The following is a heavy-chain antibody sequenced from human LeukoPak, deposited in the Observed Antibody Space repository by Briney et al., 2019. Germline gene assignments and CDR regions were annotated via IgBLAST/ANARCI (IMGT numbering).Heavy chain of an antibody. CDR3: AKVRPYCSSTSCFYYYYYMDV. CDR2: IRYDGSNK. CDR1: GFTFSSYG. J-gene: IGHJ6*03. V-gene: IGHV3-30*02. Sequence: PGGSLRLSCAASGFTFSSYGMHWVRQAPGKGLEWVAFIRYDGSNKYYADSVKGRFTISRDNRKNTLYVQMNSQRGEDTAVYYCAKVRPYCSSTSCFYYYYYMDVWGKGTTVTVSS. D-gene: IGHD2-2*01.